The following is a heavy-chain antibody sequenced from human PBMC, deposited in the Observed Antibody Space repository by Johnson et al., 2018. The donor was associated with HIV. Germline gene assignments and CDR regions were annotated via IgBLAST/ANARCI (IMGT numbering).Heavy chain of an antibody. J-gene: IGHJ3*02. CDR3: AKASRQIMATVIGPWAESDAFDI. D-gene: IGHD5-24*01. CDR1: GFTFDDYA. CDR2: LSWNSGSI. V-gene: IGHV3-9*01. Sequence: VQLVESGGGLVQPGGSLRLSCAASGFTFDDYAMHWVRQAPGKGLEWVSGLSWNSGSICYADSVKGRFTISRDNAKNSLYLQMTSLRTEDTALYYCAKASRQIMATVIGPWAESDAFDIWGQGTMVTVSS.